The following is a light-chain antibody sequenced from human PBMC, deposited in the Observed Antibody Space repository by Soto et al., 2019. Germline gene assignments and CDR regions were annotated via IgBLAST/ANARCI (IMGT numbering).Light chain of an antibody. V-gene: IGLV2-14*03. CDR1: ISDVGTYDY. J-gene: IGLJ1*01. Sequence: QSALNQPASVSGSPGQSIAISCTGTISDVGTYDYVSWYQQHPNRAPKLMIYEVRNRPSGVSNRISGSKSVNTATLTISGLQAEDEADYYCSSHTITNTRVFGTGTKLTVL. CDR2: EVR. CDR3: SSHTITNTRV.